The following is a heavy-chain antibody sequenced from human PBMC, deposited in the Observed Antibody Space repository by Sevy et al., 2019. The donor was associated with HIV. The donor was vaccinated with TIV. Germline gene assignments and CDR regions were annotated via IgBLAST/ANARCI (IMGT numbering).Heavy chain of an antibody. CDR1: GFTFTLYA. CDR2: ISYSGTNK. J-gene: IGHJ4*02. V-gene: IGHV3-30-3*01. CDR3: ARVAVAYCTDDCYHRFDY. Sequence: GGSLRLSCAASGFTFTLYAIHWVRQAPGKGLEWVALISYSGTNKYYADSVKGRFTISRDDSKNTAYLQMNNLRTDDPAVYYCARVAVAYCTDDCYHRFDYWGQGTQVTVSS. D-gene: IGHD2-21*02.